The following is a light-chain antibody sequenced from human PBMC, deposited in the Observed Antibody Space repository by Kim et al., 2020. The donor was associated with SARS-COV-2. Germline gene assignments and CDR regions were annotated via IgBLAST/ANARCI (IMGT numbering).Light chain of an antibody. V-gene: IGLV1-44*01. CDR3: ATWDVSLDAWL. Sequence: GQRVFISCSGSSSNIGRHFVNWFQQLPGRAPKVFIYNDNQRPSGFPDRFSGSRSGTAASLAISGLQSEDEADYYCATWDVSLDAWLFGGGTQLTVL. CDR1: SSNIGRHF. J-gene: IGLJ3*02. CDR2: NDN.